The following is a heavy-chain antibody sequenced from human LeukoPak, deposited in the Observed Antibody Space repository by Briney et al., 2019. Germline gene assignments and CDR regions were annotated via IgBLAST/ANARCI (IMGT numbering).Heavy chain of an antibody. Sequence: GGSLRLSCAASGFTFSSHSMNWVRQAPGKGLEWVSYISSSSSTIYYADSVKGRFTISRDNAKNSLYLQMNSLRAEDTAVYYCAREVVIFPDYYYYGMDVWGQGTTVTVSS. CDR2: ISSSSSTI. D-gene: IGHD3-9*01. CDR1: GFTFSSHS. J-gene: IGHJ6*02. CDR3: AREVVIFPDYYYYGMDV. V-gene: IGHV3-48*01.